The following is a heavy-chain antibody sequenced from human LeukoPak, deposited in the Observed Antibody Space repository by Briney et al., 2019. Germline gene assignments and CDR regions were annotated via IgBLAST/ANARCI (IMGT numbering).Heavy chain of an antibody. D-gene: IGHD3-3*01. CDR3: ARSNDHYDFWSGYYIFDY. CDR1: GFTVSSNY. CDR2: IKQDGSEK. Sequence: GGSLRLSCAASGFTVSSNYMSWVRQAPGKGLEWVANIKQDGSEKYYVDSVKGRFTISRDNAKNSQYLQMNSLRAEDTAVYYCARSNDHYDFWSGYYIFDYWGQGTLVTVSS. J-gene: IGHJ4*02. V-gene: IGHV3-7*01.